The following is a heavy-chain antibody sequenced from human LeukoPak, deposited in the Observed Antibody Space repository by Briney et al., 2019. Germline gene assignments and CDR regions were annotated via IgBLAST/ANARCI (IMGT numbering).Heavy chain of an antibody. CDR1: GFTFSNAW. CDR3: TTDGYSSSWFILGALTPKYYFDY. Sequence: PGGSLRLSCAASGFTFSNAWMSWVRQAPGKGLEWVGRIKSKTDGGTTDYAAPVKGRFTISRDDSKNTLYLQMNSLKTEDTAVYYCTTDGYSSSWFILGALTPKYYFDYWGQGTLVTVSS. V-gene: IGHV3-15*01. D-gene: IGHD6-13*01. J-gene: IGHJ4*02. CDR2: IKSKTDGGTT.